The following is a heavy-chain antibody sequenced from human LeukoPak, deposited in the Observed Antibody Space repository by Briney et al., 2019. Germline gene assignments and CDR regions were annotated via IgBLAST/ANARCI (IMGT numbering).Heavy chain of an antibody. CDR1: GFTFSSYW. CDR2: ITSSSSSI. Sequence: QPGGSLRLSCAASGFTFSSYWMSWVRQAPGKGLEWVSYITSSSSSIYYADSVRGRFTISRDNAENSLYLQMNSLRAEDTAVYYCARGLQQLVRGFNYYFMDVWGKGTTVTVSS. V-gene: IGHV3-48*01. D-gene: IGHD6-13*01. CDR3: ARGLQQLVRGFNYYFMDV. J-gene: IGHJ6*03.